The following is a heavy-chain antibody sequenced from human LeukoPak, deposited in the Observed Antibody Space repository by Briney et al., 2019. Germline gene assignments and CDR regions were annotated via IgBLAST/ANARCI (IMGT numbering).Heavy chain of an antibody. CDR1: GGTFSSYA. J-gene: IGHJ5*02. Sequence: SVKVSCKTSGGTFSSYAISWVRQAPGQGLEWMGGIIPIFGTANYAQKFQGRVTITADESTSTAYMELSSLRSEDTAVYYCARVNLNYDFWSGYYTLAWFDPWGQGTLVTVSS. V-gene: IGHV1-69*13. D-gene: IGHD3-3*01. CDR2: IIPIFGTA. CDR3: ARVNLNYDFWSGYYTLAWFDP.